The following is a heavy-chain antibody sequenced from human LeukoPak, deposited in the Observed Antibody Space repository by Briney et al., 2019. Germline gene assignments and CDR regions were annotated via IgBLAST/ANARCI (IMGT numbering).Heavy chain of an antibody. Sequence: SQTLSLTCAISGDSVSSNSAAWNWIRQSPSRGLEWLGRTYYRSKWYNDYAVSVKSRITINSDTSKNQFSLQLNSVTPEDTAVYYCARDAPRGIAVAGTFDYWGQGTLVTVSS. CDR1: GDSVSSNSAA. D-gene: IGHD6-19*01. CDR2: TYYRSKWYN. CDR3: ARDAPRGIAVAGTFDY. V-gene: IGHV6-1*01. J-gene: IGHJ4*02.